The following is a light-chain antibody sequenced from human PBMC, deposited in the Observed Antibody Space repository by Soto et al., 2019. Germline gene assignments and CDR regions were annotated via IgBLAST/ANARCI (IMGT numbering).Light chain of an antibody. CDR2: KAY. CDR3: QQYNSYPYT. CDR1: QSISSW. Sequence: DIQMTQSPSTLSASVGDRVTITCRASQSISSWLAWYQQKPGKSPKLMIYKAYRLESGVPSRFSGRGSGTEFTLTISSLQPDDFATYYCQQYNSYPYTFGQGTKLEIK. V-gene: IGKV1-5*03. J-gene: IGKJ2*01.